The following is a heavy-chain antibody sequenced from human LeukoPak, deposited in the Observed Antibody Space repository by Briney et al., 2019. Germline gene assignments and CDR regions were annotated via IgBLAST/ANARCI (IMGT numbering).Heavy chain of an antibody. Sequence: ASVKVSCKASGYTFTSYGISWVRQAPGQGLEWMGWISAYNGNTNYAQKLQGRVTMTTDTSTSTAYMELRSLRSDDTAVYYCARSGPNSSGWYVGSWYFDLWGRGTLVTVSS. J-gene: IGHJ2*01. V-gene: IGHV1-18*01. CDR3: ARSGPNSSGWYVGSWYFDL. CDR1: GYTFTSYG. D-gene: IGHD6-19*01. CDR2: ISAYNGNT.